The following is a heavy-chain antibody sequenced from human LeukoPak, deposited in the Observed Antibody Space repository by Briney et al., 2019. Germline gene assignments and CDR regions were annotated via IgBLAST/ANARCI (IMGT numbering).Heavy chain of an antibody. J-gene: IGHJ4*02. Sequence: SVKVSCKASGGTFSSYAISWVRQAPGQGLEWMGRIIPILGIANYAQKFQGRVTITADKSTSTAYMELSSLRSEDTAVYYCARVMLGYYYDSSGYLYFDYWGQGTLVTVSS. CDR1: GGTFSSYA. D-gene: IGHD3-22*01. CDR2: IIPILGIA. V-gene: IGHV1-69*04. CDR3: ARVMLGYYYDSSGYLYFDY.